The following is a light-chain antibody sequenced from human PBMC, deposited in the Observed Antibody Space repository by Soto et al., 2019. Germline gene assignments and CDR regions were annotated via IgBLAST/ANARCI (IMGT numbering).Light chain of an antibody. CDR3: QKYNSAPRT. CDR1: ESVSSTS. CDR2: DVS. Sequence: EIVLTQSPATLSLSPGERATLSCRASESVSSTSLTWLQHRPGQAPRLLIYDVSTRAPGIPARFSGSGSGTDFTLTISNLEPEDFATYYCQKYNSAPRTFGQGTKVEIK. J-gene: IGKJ1*01. V-gene: IGKV3-11*01.